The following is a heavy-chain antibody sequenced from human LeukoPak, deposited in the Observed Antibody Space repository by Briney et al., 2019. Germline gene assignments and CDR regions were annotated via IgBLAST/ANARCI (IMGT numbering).Heavy chain of an antibody. CDR3: AKDNGGSGWYRGAFDI. J-gene: IGHJ3*02. D-gene: IGHD6-19*01. Sequence: GGFLRLSCAAAGFTFDDYAMHWVRQAPGEGVEWVSGISWNSGSIGYADSVKGRFTISRENAKNSLYLQMNSLRAEDTALYYCAKDNGGSGWYRGAFDIWGQGTMVTVSS. CDR2: ISWNSGSI. V-gene: IGHV3-9*01. CDR1: GFTFDDYA.